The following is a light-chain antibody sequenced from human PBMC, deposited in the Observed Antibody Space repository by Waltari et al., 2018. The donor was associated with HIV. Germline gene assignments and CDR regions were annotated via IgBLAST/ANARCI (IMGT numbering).Light chain of an antibody. Sequence: NFKLTQPLSVSESPGQTVTISCTRSSGNIASNYVQWYQQRPGSAPTTLIYDDNQRPSGVPDRFSGSIDSSSNSASLTISGLKTEDEADYYCQSYDSNDPWVFGGGTKLTVL. CDR1: SGNIASNY. CDR2: DDN. V-gene: IGLV6-57*04. J-gene: IGLJ3*02. CDR3: QSYDSNDPWV.